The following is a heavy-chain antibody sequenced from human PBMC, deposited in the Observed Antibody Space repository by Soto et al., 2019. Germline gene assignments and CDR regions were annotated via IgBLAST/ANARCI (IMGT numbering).Heavy chain of an antibody. V-gene: IGHV4-59*08. CDR3: ARHKYGTSPHFDY. CDR1: GGSVDSYY. J-gene: IGHJ4*02. Sequence: PSETLSLTCTVSGGSVDSYYWSWIRQPPGKGLEWIGYIYYSGSTNYNPSLKSRVTISVDTSKNQLSLKLSSVTAADTAVYYCARHKYGTSPHFDYWGQGTLVTVSS. D-gene: IGHD2-2*01. CDR2: IYYSGST.